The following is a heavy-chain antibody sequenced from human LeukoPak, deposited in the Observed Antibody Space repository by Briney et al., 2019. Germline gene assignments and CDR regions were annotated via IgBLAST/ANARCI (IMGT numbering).Heavy chain of an antibody. CDR2: TYYRSKWYN. J-gene: IGHJ3*02. CDR1: GDSVSSNSAA. D-gene: IGHD3-9*01. CDR3: ASAPSDILTGYYLDDAFDI. V-gene: IGHV6-1*01. Sequence: SQTLSLTCAISGDSVSSNSAAWNWIRQSPSRGLEWLGRTYYRSKWYNDYAVSVISRITINPDTSKNQFSLQLSSVTAADTAVYYCASAPSDILTGYYLDDAFDIWGQGTMVTVSS.